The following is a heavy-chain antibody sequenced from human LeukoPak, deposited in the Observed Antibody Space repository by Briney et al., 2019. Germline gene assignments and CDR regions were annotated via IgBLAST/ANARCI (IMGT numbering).Heavy chain of an antibody. V-gene: IGHV1-18*01. CDR2: ISAYNGNT. J-gene: IGHJ4*02. CDR3: AKAALIKDIVVVVAAYYFDY. D-gene: IGHD2-15*01. Sequence: ASVKVSCKASGYTFTSYGISWVRQAPGQGLEWMGWISAYNGNTNYAQKLQGRVTMTTDTSTSTAYMELRSLRSDDTAVYYCAKAALIKDIVVVVAAYYFDYWGQGTLVTASS. CDR1: GYTFTSYG.